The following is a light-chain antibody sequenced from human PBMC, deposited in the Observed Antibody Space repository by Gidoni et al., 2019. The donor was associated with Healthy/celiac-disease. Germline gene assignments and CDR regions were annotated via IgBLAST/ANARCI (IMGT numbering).Light chain of an antibody. CDR1: QSVSSY. V-gene: IGKV3-11*01. J-gene: IGKJ4*01. CDR3: QQRSNWPLT. Sequence: EIVLTQPPATLSLSPGARATLSCRASQSVSSYLAWYQQKPGQAPRLLIYDAANRATGIPARFSGSGSGTDFTLTISSLEPEDFAVYYCQQRSNWPLTFGGXTKVEIK. CDR2: DAA.